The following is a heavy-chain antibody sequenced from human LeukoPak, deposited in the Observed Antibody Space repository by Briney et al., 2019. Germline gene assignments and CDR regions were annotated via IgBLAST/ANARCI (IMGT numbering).Heavy chain of an antibody. D-gene: IGHD3-3*01. V-gene: IGHV1-69*13. CDR3: ARDKGHDFWSGYGNWFDP. CDR1: GGTFSSYA. Sequence: ASVKVSCKASGGTFSSYAISWVRQAPGQGLEWMGGIIPIFGTANYAQKFQGRVTITADESTSTAYMELSSLRSEDTAVYYCARDKGHDFWSGYGNWFDPWGQGTLVTVSS. CDR2: IIPIFGTA. J-gene: IGHJ5*02.